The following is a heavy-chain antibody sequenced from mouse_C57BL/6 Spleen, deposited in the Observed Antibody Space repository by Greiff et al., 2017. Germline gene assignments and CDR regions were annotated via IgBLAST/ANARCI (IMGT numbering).Heavy chain of an antibody. D-gene: IGHD3-2*02. J-gene: IGHJ3*01. CDR2: ISSGGDYI. V-gene: IGHV5-9-1*02. Sequence: EVMLVESGEGLVKPGGSLKLSCAASGFTFSSYAMSWVRQTPEKRLEWVAYISSGGDYIYYADTVTGRFTISRDNARNTLYLQMSSLKSEDTSMYYCTRDSSGYAWFAYWGQGTLVTCSA. CDR1: GFTFSSYA. CDR3: TRDSSGYAWFAY.